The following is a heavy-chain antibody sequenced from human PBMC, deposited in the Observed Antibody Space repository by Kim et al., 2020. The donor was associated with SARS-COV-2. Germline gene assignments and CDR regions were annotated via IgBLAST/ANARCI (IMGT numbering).Heavy chain of an antibody. Sequence: GGSLRLSCAASGFTFSNAWMSWVRQAPGKGLEWVGRIKSKTDGGTTDYAAHVKGRFTISRDDSKNTLYLQMNSLKTEDTAVYYCTTDGPGVRGVIEFGAFDIWGQGTMVTVSS. CDR3: TTDGPGVRGVIEFGAFDI. CDR1: GFTFSNAW. CDR2: IKSKTDGGTT. J-gene: IGHJ3*02. V-gene: IGHV3-15*01. D-gene: IGHD3-10*01.